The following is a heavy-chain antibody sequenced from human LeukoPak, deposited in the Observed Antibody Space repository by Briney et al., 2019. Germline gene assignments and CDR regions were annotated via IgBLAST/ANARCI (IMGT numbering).Heavy chain of an antibody. V-gene: IGHV3-30-3*01. D-gene: IGHD4-17*01. CDR3: AKDGDLYGHADY. J-gene: IGHJ4*02. CDR2: ISYDGSNK. Sequence: GGSLKLSCAASGFTFSSYAMHWVRQAPGKGLEWVASISYDGSNKYYADSLKGRFTISRDNSKKTLYLQMNSLRAEDSAVYYCAKDGDLYGHADYWGQGTLVTVSS. CDR1: GFTFSSYA.